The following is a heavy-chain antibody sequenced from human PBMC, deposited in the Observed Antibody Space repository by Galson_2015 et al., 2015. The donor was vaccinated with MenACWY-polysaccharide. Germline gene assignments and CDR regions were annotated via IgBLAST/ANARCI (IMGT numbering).Heavy chain of an antibody. CDR1: GFSLSTGGVG. Sequence: PALVKPTQTLTLTCTFSGFSLSTGGVGVGWIRQPPGKALEWLALIYWDDDKRYSPSLKSRLTITKDTSKNQVVLTMTNMDPVDTATYYCAHSPWVRGVTFSYFDYWGQGTLVTVSP. CDR3: AHSPWVRGVTFSYFDY. J-gene: IGHJ4*02. V-gene: IGHV2-5*02. D-gene: IGHD3-10*01. CDR2: IYWDDDK.